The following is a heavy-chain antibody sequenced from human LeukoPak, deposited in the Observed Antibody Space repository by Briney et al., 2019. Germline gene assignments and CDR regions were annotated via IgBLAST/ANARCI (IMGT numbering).Heavy chain of an antibody. Sequence: KPSETLSLTCTVSGGSISSYYWSWIRQPPGKGLEWIGYIYYSGTTNYSPSLKSRVTISVDTSKNQFSLKLSSVTAADTAVYYCARGVYIAAAQYGYWVQGTLVTVSS. CDR2: IYYSGTT. V-gene: IGHV4-59*01. CDR1: GGSISSYY. CDR3: ARGVYIAAAQYGY. J-gene: IGHJ4*02. D-gene: IGHD6-13*01.